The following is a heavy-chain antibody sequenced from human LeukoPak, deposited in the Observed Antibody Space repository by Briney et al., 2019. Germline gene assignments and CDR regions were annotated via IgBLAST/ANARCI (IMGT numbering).Heavy chain of an antibody. Sequence: SETLSLTCTVSGGSISSYYWSWIRQPAGKGLEWIGRIYTSGSTNYNPSLKSRVTMSVDTSKNQFSLKLSSVAAADTAVYYCARVRRSYRGRYFDYWGQGTLVTVSS. D-gene: IGHD1-26*01. CDR1: GGSISSYY. CDR3: ARVRRSYRGRYFDY. J-gene: IGHJ4*02. CDR2: IYTSGST. V-gene: IGHV4-4*07.